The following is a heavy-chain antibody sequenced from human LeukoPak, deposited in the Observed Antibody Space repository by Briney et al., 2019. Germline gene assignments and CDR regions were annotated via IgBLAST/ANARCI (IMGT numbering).Heavy chain of an antibody. CDR2: LYYSGST. CDR1: GGSISSYY. D-gene: IGHD3-3*01. CDR3: AREAREWSGYYPHYFDY. J-gene: IGHJ4*02. V-gene: IGHV4-59*01. Sequence: SETLSLTCTVSGGSISSYYWSWIRQPPGKGLEWIGYLYYSGSTNYNPSLKSRVTISVDTSKNQFSLKLSSVTAADTAVYYCAREAREWSGYYPHYFDYWGQGTLVTVSS.